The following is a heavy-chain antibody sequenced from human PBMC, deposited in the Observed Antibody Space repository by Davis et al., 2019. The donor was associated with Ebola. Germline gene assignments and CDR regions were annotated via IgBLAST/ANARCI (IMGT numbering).Heavy chain of an antibody. Sequence: GGSLRLSCAGSGFIFSDYYMSWVRQAPGKGLEWVAVISYDGSNEYYADSVKGRFTISRDNSRNTLYLQMNSLRAEDMAVYYCAKDRVYSSSWFDYWGQGTLVTVSS. V-gene: IGHV3-30*18. CDR2: ISYDGSNE. J-gene: IGHJ4*02. CDR1: GFIFSDYY. D-gene: IGHD6-13*01. CDR3: AKDRVYSSSWFDY.